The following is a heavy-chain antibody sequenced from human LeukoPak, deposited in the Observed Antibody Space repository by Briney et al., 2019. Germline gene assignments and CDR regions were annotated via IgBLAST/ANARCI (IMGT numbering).Heavy chain of an antibody. CDR1: GYGFPTYW. CDR2: IYPGDSET. V-gene: IGHV5-51*01. CDR3: ARIRHYDFWNGRVIDS. J-gene: IGHJ4*02. Sequence: KVGESLKISCKASGYGFPTYWIAWVRQKAGKGLEWMGTIYPGDSETENSPSFQGQVTMSADMSTRIVSLQWARLKASDTAIYYCARIRHYDFWNGRVIDSWGQGTPVTVSS. D-gene: IGHD3-3*01.